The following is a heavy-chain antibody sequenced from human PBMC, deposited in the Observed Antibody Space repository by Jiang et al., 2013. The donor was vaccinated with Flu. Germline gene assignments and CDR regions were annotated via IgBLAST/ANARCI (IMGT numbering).Heavy chain of an antibody. CDR2: INHSGST. Sequence: GSGLVKPSETLSLTCAVYGGSFSGYYWSWIRQPPGKGLEWIGEINHSGSTNYNPSLKSRVTISVDTSKNQFSLKLSSVTAADTAVYYCARGILWFGELFHISTRYYYYYGMDVWGRDHGHRLL. CDR1: GGSFSGYY. CDR3: ARGILWFGELFHISTRYYYYYGMDV. D-gene: IGHD3-10*01. V-gene: IGHV4-34*01. J-gene: IGHJ6*04.